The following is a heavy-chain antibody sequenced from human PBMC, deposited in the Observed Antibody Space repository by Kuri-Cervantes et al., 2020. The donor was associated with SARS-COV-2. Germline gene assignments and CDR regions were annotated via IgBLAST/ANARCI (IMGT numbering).Heavy chain of an antibody. CDR1: GXXXTXYY. Sequence: ASVKVXXKXXGXXXTXYYMHWXRQXXGQGXXWMXXXNPNSGGTXXXQKFXXXVTTTXDPSIXXAYMXXXXXXSDXTAXYYCARXXQWLAEFDYWGQGTLVTVSS. CDR2: XNPNSGGT. CDR3: ARXXQWLAEFDY. J-gene: IGHJ4*02. V-gene: IGHV1-2*02. D-gene: IGHD6-19*01.